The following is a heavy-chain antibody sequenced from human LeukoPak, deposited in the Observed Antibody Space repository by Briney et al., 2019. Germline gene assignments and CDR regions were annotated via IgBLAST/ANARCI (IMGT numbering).Heavy chain of an antibody. CDR2: ISAYNGNT. J-gene: IGHJ4*02. CDR1: GYTFTSYG. CDR3: ARDGEDTFGGVDDTLGFDY. D-gene: IGHD3-16*01. Sequence: ASVKVSCKASGYTFTSYGISWVRQAPGQGLEWMGWISAYNGNTNYAQRLQGRVTMTTDTSTSTAYMELRSLRSDDTAVYYCARDGEDTFGGVDDTLGFDYWGQGTLVTVSS. V-gene: IGHV1-18*01.